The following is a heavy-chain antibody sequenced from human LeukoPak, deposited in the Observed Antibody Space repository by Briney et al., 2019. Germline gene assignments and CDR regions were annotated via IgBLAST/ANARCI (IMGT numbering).Heavy chain of an antibody. CDR1: GGSFSDYY. Sequence: PSETLSLTCAVYGGSFSDYYWTWIRQPPGKGLEWIGEINHSGSTTNYNPFLKGRVTISVDASRNQFSLKLSSMTAADTAVYYCARWSAAVPKMFDPWGQGTQVTVSS. CDR2: INHSGSTT. J-gene: IGHJ5*02. V-gene: IGHV4-34*01. CDR3: ARWSAAVPKMFDP. D-gene: IGHD6-13*01.